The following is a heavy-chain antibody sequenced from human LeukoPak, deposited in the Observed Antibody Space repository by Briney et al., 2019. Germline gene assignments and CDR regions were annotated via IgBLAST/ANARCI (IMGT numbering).Heavy chain of an antibody. CDR2: IKQDGSAK. V-gene: IGHV3-7*01. Sequence: GGSLRLSCTASGFTFSDYWMTWVRQAPGKGLEWVANIKQDGSAKYYVDSVKGRFTISRDNAKSSLYLQMDSLRVEDTATYYCARWRGSTSERSDYWGQGTLVTVSS. CDR1: GFTFSDYW. CDR3: ARWRGSTSERSDY. J-gene: IGHJ4*02. D-gene: IGHD2-2*01.